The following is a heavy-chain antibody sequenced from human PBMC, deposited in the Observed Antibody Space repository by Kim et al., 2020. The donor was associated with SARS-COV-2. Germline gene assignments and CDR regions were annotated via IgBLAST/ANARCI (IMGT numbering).Heavy chain of an antibody. Sequence: GGSLRLSCAASGFTFSSYAMSWVRQAPGKGLEWVSAISGSGGSTYYADSVKGRFTISRDNSKNTLYLQMNSLRAEDTAVYYCAKAPVLLWFGEFSYYFDYWGQGTLVTVSS. D-gene: IGHD3-10*01. CDR2: ISGSGGST. CDR3: AKAPVLLWFGEFSYYFDY. CDR1: GFTFSSYA. V-gene: IGHV3-23*01. J-gene: IGHJ4*02.